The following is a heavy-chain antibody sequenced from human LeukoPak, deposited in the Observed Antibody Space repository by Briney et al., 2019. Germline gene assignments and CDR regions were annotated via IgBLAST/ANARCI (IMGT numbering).Heavy chain of an antibody. CDR1: GFTFDDYG. CDR3: ARADSFFVRLGYCSGGSCYPFDY. CDR2: INWNGGST. V-gene: IGHV3-20*04. J-gene: IGHJ4*02. Sequence: PGGSLRLSCAASGFTFDDYGMSWVRQAPGKGLEWVSGINWNGGSTGYADSVKGRFTISRDNAKNSLYLQMNSLRAEDTAVYYCARADSFFVRLGYCSGGSCYPFDYWGQGTLVTVSS. D-gene: IGHD2-15*01.